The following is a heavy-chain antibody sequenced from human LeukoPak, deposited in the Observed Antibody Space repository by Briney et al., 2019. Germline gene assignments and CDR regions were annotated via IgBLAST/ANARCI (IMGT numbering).Heavy chain of an antibody. Sequence: SETLSLTCRVSYGSMNNYYWNWIRQPPGKGLEWVGRIFYTGSTKYNPSLGSRVTISVDTSKNQFSLQLGSVTAAETAVYYCASYPVGLADFGFDSWGQGTLVTVSS. J-gene: IGHJ4*02. V-gene: IGHV4-59*03. CDR3: ASYPVGLADFGFDS. CDR2: IFYTGST. D-gene: IGHD4-17*01. CDR1: YGSMNNYY.